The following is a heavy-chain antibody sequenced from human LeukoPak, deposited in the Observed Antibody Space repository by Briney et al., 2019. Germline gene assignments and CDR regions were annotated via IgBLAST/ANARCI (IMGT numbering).Heavy chain of an antibody. D-gene: IGHD3-10*01. CDR1: GYTFTSYG. CDR3: ARTNYLSGSYHIY. J-gene: IGHJ4*02. Sequence: ASVKVSCKASGYTFTSYGISWVRQAPGQGLEWMGWISPYSGNTNYAQSLQGRVTVTSDTSTSTTYMELRSLTSDDTAVYYCARTNYLSGSYHIYWGQGTLVTVSS. V-gene: IGHV1-18*01. CDR2: ISPYSGNT.